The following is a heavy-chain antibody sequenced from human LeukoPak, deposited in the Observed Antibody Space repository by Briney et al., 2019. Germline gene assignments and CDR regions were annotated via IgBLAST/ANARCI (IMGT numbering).Heavy chain of an antibody. Sequence: GGSLRLSCAASGFTISNYWMNWVRQAPGEGLEWVANINQDGTVEHYVDSVKGRFTISRDNAKNSLYLQMNTLRAEDTAVYYCARDCCASGSLDYWGQGALVTVSP. CDR3: ARDCCASGSLDY. J-gene: IGHJ4*02. V-gene: IGHV3-7*04. CDR2: INQDGTVE. D-gene: IGHD3-10*01. CDR1: GFTISNYW.